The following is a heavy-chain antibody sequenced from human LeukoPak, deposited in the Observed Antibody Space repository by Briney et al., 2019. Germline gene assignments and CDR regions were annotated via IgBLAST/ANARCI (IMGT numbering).Heavy chain of an antibody. D-gene: IGHD3-10*01. CDR2: ISCSGGST. J-gene: IGHJ4*02. Sequence: PGESLTLSCAASGFTFSNYYMSWVRQPPGKGLEWVSAISCSGGSTYYATSVTGRFTTSRHNSRTTLYLQINSPRAAERAVYYSTKGFRFGELFSYFDYWGQGSLVTAPS. CDR1: GFTFSNYY. CDR3: TKGFRFGELFSYFDY. V-gene: IGHV3-23*01.